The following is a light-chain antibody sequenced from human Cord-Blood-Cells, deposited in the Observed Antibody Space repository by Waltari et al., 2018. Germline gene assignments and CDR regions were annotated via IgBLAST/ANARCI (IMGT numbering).Light chain of an antibody. CDR1: SSDVGGYNL. Sequence: QSALTQPASVSGSPGQSITISCTGTSSDVGGYNLVSCYQQHPGKAPKLMIYEGSKRPSGVFSRFSGSKSGNTASLTISGLQAEDEADYYCCSYAGSSTWVFGGGTKLTVL. J-gene: IGLJ3*02. CDR3: CSYAGSSTWV. V-gene: IGLV2-23*01. CDR2: EGS.